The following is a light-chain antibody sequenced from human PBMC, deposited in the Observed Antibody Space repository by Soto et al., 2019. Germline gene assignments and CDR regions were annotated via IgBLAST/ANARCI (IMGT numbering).Light chain of an antibody. CDR2: GAS. CDR3: QQYGGT. V-gene: IGKV3-20*01. CDR1: QSVSSSY. J-gene: IGKJ1*01. Sequence: EIVLTPSPGTLSLSPVERATLSCRASQSVSSSYLAWYQQKPGQAPRLLIYGASSRATGIPDRFSGSGSGTDFTLTISRLEPEDFAVYYCQQYGGTFGQGTKV.